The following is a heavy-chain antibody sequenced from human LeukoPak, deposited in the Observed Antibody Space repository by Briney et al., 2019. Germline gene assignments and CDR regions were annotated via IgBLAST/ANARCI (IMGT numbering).Heavy chain of an antibody. Sequence: ASVKVSCKASGYTFTGYYIHWVRQAPGQGLEWMGWINPNNGGTNYAQKFQGRVTMTRDTSISTAYMELNRLASDDTAVYYCARDKYTGYETFDYWGQGTPVTVSS. CDR3: ARDKYTGYETFDY. D-gene: IGHD5-12*01. J-gene: IGHJ4*02. CDR2: INPNNGGT. CDR1: GYTFTGYY. V-gene: IGHV1-2*02.